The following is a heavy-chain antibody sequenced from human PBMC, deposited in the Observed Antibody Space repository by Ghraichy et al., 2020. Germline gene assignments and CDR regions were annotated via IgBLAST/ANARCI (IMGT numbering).Heavy chain of an antibody. CDR1: GFTFSCYS. D-gene: IGHD4-17*01. CDR3: ARGGYGDYYYDS. J-gene: IGHJ4*02. CDR2: FSSSGRTI. V-gene: IGHV3-48*02. Sequence: GGSLRLSCAASGFTFSCYSMNWVRQAPGKGLEWLSYFSSSGRTIYYADSVKGRFTISRDNAKNSLYLQMDSLRDEDTAVYYCARGGYGDYYYDSWGQGTLVTVSS.